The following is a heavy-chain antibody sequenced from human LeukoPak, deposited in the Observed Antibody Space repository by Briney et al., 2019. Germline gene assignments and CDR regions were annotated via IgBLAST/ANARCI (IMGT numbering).Heavy chain of an antibody. Sequence: GGSLRLSCAASGFTFSNAWMSWVRQAPGKGLEWVGRIKSKTDGGTTDYAAPVKGRFTISRDDSKNTLYLQMNSLKTEDTAVYYCTTGGVIVVVITPDDGFDIWGQGTMVTVSS. D-gene: IGHD3-22*01. CDR1: GFTFSNAW. J-gene: IGHJ3*02. V-gene: IGHV3-15*01. CDR2: IKSKTDGGTT. CDR3: TTGGVIVVVITPDDGFDI.